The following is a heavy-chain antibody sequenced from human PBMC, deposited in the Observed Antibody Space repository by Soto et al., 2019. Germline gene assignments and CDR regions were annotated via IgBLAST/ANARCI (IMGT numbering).Heavy chain of an antibody. D-gene: IGHD4-17*01. J-gene: IGHJ2*01. CDR1: GGSISGGVGGLYY. CDR2: IYDSGST. Sequence: QLQLRESGPGLVKPSETLSLTCTVSGGSISGGVGGLYYWSWIRQPPGKGLEWIGYIYDSGSTYYNPSLKRRVTISVDTSKNQFSLRLSSVTAAATAVYHCAREVIPMTTDWYVDLWGPGTLVTVSS. CDR3: AREVIPMTTDWYVDL. V-gene: IGHV4-30-4*01.